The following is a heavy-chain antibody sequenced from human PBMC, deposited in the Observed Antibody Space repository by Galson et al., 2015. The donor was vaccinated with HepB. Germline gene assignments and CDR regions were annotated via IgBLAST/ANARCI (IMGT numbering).Heavy chain of an antibody. V-gene: IGHV1-46*01. CDR3: ARERIVVVPAAMRRICWFDP. CDR1: GSTFTSYY. Sequence: SVTVSCKASGSTFTSYYMHWVRQAPGQGLEWMGIINPSGGSTSYAQKFQGRVTMTRDTSTSTVYMELSSLRSEDTAVYYCARERIVVVPAAMRRICWFDPWGQGTLVTVSS. J-gene: IGHJ5*02. D-gene: IGHD2-2*01. CDR2: INPSGGST.